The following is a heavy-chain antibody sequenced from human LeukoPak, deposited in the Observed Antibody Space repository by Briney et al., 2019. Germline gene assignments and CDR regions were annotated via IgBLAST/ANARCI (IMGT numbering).Heavy chain of an antibody. CDR3: ARGGRGEGTGTTRVAFDI. J-gene: IGHJ3*02. CDR2: INPSGGST. D-gene: IGHD1-1*01. CDR1: GYTFTSYY. V-gene: IGHV1-46*01. Sequence: ASVRVSCKASGYTFTSYYMHWVRQAPGQGLEWMGTINPSGGSTSYAQKFQGRVTMNRDTSTSTVHMELSSLRSEDTAVYYCARGGRGEGTGTTRVAFDIWGQGTMVTVSS.